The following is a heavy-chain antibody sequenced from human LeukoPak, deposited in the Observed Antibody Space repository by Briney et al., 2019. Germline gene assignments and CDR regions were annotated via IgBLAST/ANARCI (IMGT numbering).Heavy chain of an antibody. CDR3: ARTYYDSSGYWPNPAEYFQH. D-gene: IGHD3-22*01. CDR1: GYTFTGYY. Sequence: ASVKLSCRASGYTFTGYYMHWVRQAPGPGLELMGWINPNSGGTNYAQKFQGRVTMTRDTSISTAYMELSRLRSDDTAVYYCARTYYDSSGYWPNPAEYFQHWGQGTLVTVSS. CDR2: INPNSGGT. V-gene: IGHV1-2*02. J-gene: IGHJ1*01.